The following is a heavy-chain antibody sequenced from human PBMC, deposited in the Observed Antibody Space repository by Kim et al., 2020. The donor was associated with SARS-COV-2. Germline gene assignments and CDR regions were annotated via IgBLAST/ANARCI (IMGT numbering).Heavy chain of an antibody. CDR3: AVPIPVYGDYSDY. D-gene: IGHD4-17*01. J-gene: IGHJ4*02. Sequence: YADAVKRRFTISRDNAKNSLYLEMNSLRAEDTAVYYCAVPIPVYGDYSDYWGQGTLVTVSS. V-gene: IGHV3-11*01.